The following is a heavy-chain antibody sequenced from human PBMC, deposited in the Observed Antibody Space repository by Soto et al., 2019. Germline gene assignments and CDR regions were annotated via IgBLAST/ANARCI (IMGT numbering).Heavy chain of an antibody. J-gene: IGHJ6*02. CDR3: ARDPSIAARLSMDYYYGMDV. V-gene: IGHV3-21*01. D-gene: IGHD6-6*01. CDR2: ISSSSSYI. CDR1: GFTFSSYS. Sequence: EVQLVESGGGLVKPGGSLRLSCAASGFTFSSYSMNWVRQAPGTGLEWVSCISSSSSYIYYADSVKGRFTISRDNAKNSLYLQMNSLRAEDTSVYYCARDPSIAARLSMDYYYGMDVWGQVTTVTVSS.